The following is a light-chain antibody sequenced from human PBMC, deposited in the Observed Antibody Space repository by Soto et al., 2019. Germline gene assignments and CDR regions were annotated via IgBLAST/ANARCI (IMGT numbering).Light chain of an antibody. J-gene: IGKJ1*01. V-gene: IGKV1-5*03. CDR2: KAS. CDR1: QTISSW. Sequence: DIQMTQSPSTLSGSVGDRVTITCRASQTISSWLAWYQQKPGKAPKLLIYKASTLKSGVPSRFSGSGSGTEFTLTISSLQPDDFATYYCHQYHSYSWTFGQGTKVDIK. CDR3: HQYHSYSWT.